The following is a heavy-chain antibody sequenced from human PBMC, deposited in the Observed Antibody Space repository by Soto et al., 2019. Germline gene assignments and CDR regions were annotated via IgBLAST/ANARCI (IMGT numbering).Heavy chain of an antibody. CDR2: IIPVFGTA. Sequence: QVQLVQSGAEVKKPGSSVKVSCKASGGTFSSYAISWVRQAPGQGLEWMGGIIPVFGTANYAQKFQGRVTITADRSTSTAYMDLSSPRSDDTAVYYCARGLGELAYYYGMDVWGQGTTVTVSS. J-gene: IGHJ6*02. V-gene: IGHV1-69*06. CDR3: ARGLGELAYYYGMDV. D-gene: IGHD3-10*01. CDR1: GGTFSSYA.